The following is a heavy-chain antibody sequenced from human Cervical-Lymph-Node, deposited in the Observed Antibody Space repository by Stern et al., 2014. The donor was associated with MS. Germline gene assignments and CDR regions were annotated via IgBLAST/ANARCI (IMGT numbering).Heavy chain of an antibody. V-gene: IGHV4-4*02. Sequence: QVQLQESGPGLVKPSGTLSLTCAVSGGSISNSYWWSWVRQPPGKGLEWIGQIYHGGSTNYNPSLKSRVTISVDKSKNQFSLKMSSVTAADSAVYYCARVSCSTISCPYFDYWGQGTLVTVSS. D-gene: IGHD2-2*01. CDR3: ARVSCSTISCPYFDY. J-gene: IGHJ4*02. CDR2: IYHGGST. CDR1: GGSISNSYW.